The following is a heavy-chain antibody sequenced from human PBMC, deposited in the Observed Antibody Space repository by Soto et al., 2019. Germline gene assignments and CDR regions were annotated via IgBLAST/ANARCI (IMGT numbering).Heavy chain of an antibody. J-gene: IGHJ4*02. V-gene: IGHV1-69*01. D-gene: IGHD3-22*01. CDR3: ARGWGYDSTDYYYAY. CDR1: GGSFNRHT. CDR2: IIPIFGTA. Sequence: QVQLVQSGAEVRKPGSSVRVSCKASGGSFNRHTISWVRQAPGQGLEWMGGIIPIFGTANHAQNFQGRVTIIADESTSTVYMELSSVRSEDTAIYYCARGWGYDSTDYYYAYWGQGTLVIVSS.